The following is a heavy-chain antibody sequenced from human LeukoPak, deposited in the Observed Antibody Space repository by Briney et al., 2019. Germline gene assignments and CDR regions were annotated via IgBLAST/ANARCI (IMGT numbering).Heavy chain of an antibody. Sequence: PGGSLRLSCEDSGFTFADYGLSWVRQAPGKGLEWAAGINWSGDNTFYADSVKGRFTISRDNTKQTLYLQMNNLRGEDTATYYCARDLSSNWNNLAYWGQGTLVTVSS. J-gene: IGHJ4*02. D-gene: IGHD1/OR15-1a*01. CDR3: ARDLSSNWNNLAY. V-gene: IGHV3-20*04. CDR2: INWSGDNT. CDR1: GFTFADYG.